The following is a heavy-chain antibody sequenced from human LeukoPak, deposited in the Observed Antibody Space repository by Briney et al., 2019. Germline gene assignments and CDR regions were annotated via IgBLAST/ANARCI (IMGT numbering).Heavy chain of an antibody. CDR2: INHSGTT. J-gene: IGHJ4*02. D-gene: IGHD3-22*01. Sequence: SETLSLTCAVYGGSFSGYYWSWIRQPPGKGLEWIEEINHSGTTNHNPSLKRRVTLSVDTSKNQFSLKLSSVTAADTAVYYCARGPPRYYDSSGYYPGSYWGQGTLVTVSS. CDR1: GGSFSGYY. V-gene: IGHV4-34*01. CDR3: ARGPPRYYDSSGYYPGSY.